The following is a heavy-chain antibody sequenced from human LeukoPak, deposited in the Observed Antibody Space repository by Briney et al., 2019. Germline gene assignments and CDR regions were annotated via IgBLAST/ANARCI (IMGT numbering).Heavy chain of an antibody. V-gene: IGHV1-18*01. CDR1: GYTFTSYG. D-gene: IGHD3-10*01. CDR3: ARGGITMVRGVINY. J-gene: IGHJ4*02. CDR2: ISAYNGNT. Sequence: VASVKVSCKASGYTFTSYGISWVRQAPGQGLEWMGWISAYNGNTNYAQKLQGRVTMTTDTSTSTAYMELRSLRSDDTAVYYCARGGITMVRGVINYWGQGTLVTVSS.